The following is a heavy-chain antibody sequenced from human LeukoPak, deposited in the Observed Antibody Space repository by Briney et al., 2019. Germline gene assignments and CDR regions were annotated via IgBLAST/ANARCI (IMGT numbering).Heavy chain of an antibody. CDR1: GYTFTSYH. CDR2: IKSTGDTT. CDR3: MREDAHTYYFDF. Sequence: ASVKVSCKTSGYTFTSYHMHWVRQAPGQGLEWVAIIKSTGDTTVYAQKFQGRVTVTRDTSTSTVYMDLSSLSSEDTAVYYCMREDAHTYYFDFWGPGTLVTVSS. D-gene: IGHD2-2*01. V-gene: IGHV1-46*01. J-gene: IGHJ4*02.